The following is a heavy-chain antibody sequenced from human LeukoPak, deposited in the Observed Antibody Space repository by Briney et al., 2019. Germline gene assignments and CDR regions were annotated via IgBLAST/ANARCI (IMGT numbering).Heavy chain of an antibody. J-gene: IGHJ5*02. CDR2: IYPGDSDT. Sequence: PGESLKISCKGSGYSFTSYWIAWVRQMPGKGLEWMGIIYPGDSDTRYSPSFQGQVTISADKSISTAYLQWSSLKASDTAMYYCARRGATYSSSWYGVDWFDPWGQGTLATVSS. V-gene: IGHV5-51*01. CDR1: GYSFTSYW. D-gene: IGHD6-13*01. CDR3: ARRGATYSSSWYGVDWFDP.